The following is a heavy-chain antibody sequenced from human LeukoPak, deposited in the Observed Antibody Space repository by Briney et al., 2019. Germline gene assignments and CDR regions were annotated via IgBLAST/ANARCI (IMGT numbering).Heavy chain of an antibody. J-gene: IGHJ6*02. CDR2: ISAYNGNT. CDR3: AREMATINYYYGMDV. D-gene: IGHD5-24*01. Sequence: ASVKVSCKASGYTFTSYGISWARQAPGQGLEWMGWISAYNGNTNYAQKLQGRVTMTTDTSTSTVYMELSSLRSEDTAVYYCAREMATINYYYGMDVWGQGTTVTVSS. V-gene: IGHV1-18*01. CDR1: GYTFTSYG.